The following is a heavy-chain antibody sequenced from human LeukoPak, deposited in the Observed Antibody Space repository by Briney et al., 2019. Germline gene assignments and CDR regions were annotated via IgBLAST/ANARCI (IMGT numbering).Heavy chain of an antibody. Sequence: GGSLRLSCAASGFTVSSNYMSWVRQAPGRGLEWVSVIYSGGSTYYADSVKGRFTISRHNSKNTLYLQMNSLRAEDTAVYYCARDSLSYYYGMDVWDQGTTVTVSS. CDR1: GFTVSSNY. J-gene: IGHJ6*02. CDR3: ARDSLSYYYGMDV. D-gene: IGHD2-15*01. V-gene: IGHV3-53*04. CDR2: IYSGGST.